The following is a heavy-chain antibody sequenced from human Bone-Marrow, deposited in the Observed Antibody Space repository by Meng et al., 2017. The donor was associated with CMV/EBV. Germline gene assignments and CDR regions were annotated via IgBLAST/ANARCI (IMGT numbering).Heavy chain of an antibody. CDR2: INPSGGNT. Sequence: ASVKVSCKASGYTFTTYYIYWVRQAPGQGLEWMGIINPSGGNTNYAQKFQGRVTITTDESTSTAYMELSSLRSEDTAVYYCASEKGYCSSTSCYEYWGQGTLVTVSS. CDR1: GYTFTTYY. CDR3: ASEKGYCSSTSCYEY. J-gene: IGHJ4*02. V-gene: IGHV1-46*01. D-gene: IGHD2-2*01.